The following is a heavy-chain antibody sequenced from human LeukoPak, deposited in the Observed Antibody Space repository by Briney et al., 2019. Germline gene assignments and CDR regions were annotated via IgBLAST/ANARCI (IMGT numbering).Heavy chain of an antibody. CDR1: GGSISSHY. V-gene: IGHV4-59*11. Sequence: SGTLSLTCTVSGGSISSHYWSWSRQPPGKGLEWIGYIYYSGSTNYNPSLKSRVTISVDTSKNQFSLKLSSVTAADTAVYYCARDFRDSGTYYDFWSGFGYYYYMDVWGKGTTVTVSS. J-gene: IGHJ6*03. CDR2: IYYSGST. D-gene: IGHD3-3*01. CDR3: ARDFRDSGTYYDFWSGFGYYYYMDV.